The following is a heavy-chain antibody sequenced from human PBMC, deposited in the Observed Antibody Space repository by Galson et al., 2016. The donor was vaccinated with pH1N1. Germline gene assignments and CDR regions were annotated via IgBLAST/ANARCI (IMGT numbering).Heavy chain of an antibody. CDR3: ARSIGNIGAH. J-gene: IGHJ4*02. Sequence: SLRLPCAASGFTFTNYWMLWVRQAPGRGLEWVANINEDGSKIYYVDSVKGRFTISRDNAKNSLYLQMNSLRAEDTAVYYCARSIGNIGAHWGQGTLVTVSS. CDR2: INEDGSKI. CDR1: GFTFTNYW. V-gene: IGHV3-7*01. D-gene: IGHD5-12*01.